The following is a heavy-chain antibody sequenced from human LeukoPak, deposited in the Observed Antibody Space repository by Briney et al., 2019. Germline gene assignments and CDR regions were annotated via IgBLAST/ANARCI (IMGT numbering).Heavy chain of an antibody. D-gene: IGHD1-26*01. Sequence: KPGESLKISCKVSGYSFTSYCIGWVRQMPGKGLEWMGIIYPGDSGPTYSPSFQGQVTISVDKSINTAYLQWSSLQASDTAMYYCAMSGDRVPLQDDVFDVWGQGTMVTVST. CDR2: IYPGDSGP. CDR3: AMSGDRVPLQDDVFDV. J-gene: IGHJ3*01. V-gene: IGHV5-51*01. CDR1: GYSFTSYC.